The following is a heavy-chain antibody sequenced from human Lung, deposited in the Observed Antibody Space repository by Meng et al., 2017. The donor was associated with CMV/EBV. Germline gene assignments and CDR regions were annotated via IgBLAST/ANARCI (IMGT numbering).Heavy chain of an antibody. J-gene: IGHJ6*02. V-gene: IGHV4-34*01. CDR1: GGSFNAYY. Sequence: LSXTVYGGSFNAYYYNWFRQAPGKGLEWIGEINHSGSTKYNPSLKSRVTISVDKSKNQFSLRLTSVTAADTAVFYCASESATYLGGRIYYHGMDVWGQGXTVTVSS. CDR2: INHSGST. D-gene: IGHD1-26*01. CDR3: ASESATYLGGRIYYHGMDV.